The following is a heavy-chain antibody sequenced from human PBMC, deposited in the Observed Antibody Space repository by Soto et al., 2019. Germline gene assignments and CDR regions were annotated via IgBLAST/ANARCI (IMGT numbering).Heavy chain of an antibody. J-gene: IGHJ5*02. D-gene: IGHD1-7*01. CDR2: IHTAKGNT. CDR3: ARDPIWTYTWNYARLNYLDP. Sequence: QVQLVQSATEVKKPGASVKISCKASGYTFTNNVIHWLRQAPGQTLEWMGWIHTAKGNTKYSQKFEASVTLTRDTAASTAYMELNSLRSDDTAVYYCARDPIWTYTWNYARLNYLDPWGQGTLVTVSS. V-gene: IGHV1-3*04. CDR1: GYTFTNNV.